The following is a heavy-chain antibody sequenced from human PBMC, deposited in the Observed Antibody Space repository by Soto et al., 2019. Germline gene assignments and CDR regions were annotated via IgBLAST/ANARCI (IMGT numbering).Heavy chain of an antibody. CDR3: AREASYYDFWSGYSNYYCGMDV. CDR2: ISAYNGNT. Sequence: ASVKVSCKASGYTFTSYGISWVRQAPGQGLEWMGWISAYNGNTNYAQKLQGRVTMTTDTSTSTAYMELRSLRSDDTAVYYCAREASYYDFWSGYSNYYCGMDVWGQGTTVTVSS. J-gene: IGHJ6*02. V-gene: IGHV1-18*01. CDR1: GYTFTSYG. D-gene: IGHD3-3*01.